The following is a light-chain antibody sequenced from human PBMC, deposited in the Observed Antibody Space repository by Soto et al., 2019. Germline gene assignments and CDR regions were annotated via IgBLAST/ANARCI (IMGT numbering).Light chain of an antibody. Sequence: EIVMTQSPATLSVSPGERATLSCRASQSVSSNLAWYQQKLGQAPRLLIYDASTRATGIPARFSGSGSGTEFTLTISSLQSEDFAVYYCQQYNNWPPKYTFGQGTKLEMK. CDR3: QQYNNWPPKYT. CDR2: DAS. V-gene: IGKV3-15*01. CDR1: QSVSSN. J-gene: IGKJ2*01.